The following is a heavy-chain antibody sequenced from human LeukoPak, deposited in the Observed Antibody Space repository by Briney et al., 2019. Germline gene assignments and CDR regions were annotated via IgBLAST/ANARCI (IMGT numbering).Heavy chain of an antibody. CDR1: GYTFTGYY. Sequence: ASVKVSCKASGYTFTGYYMHWVRQAPGQGLEWMGWINPNSGGTNYAQKFQGRVTMTRDTSISTAYIELSRLRSDDTAVYYCARDPCGGDCGFDYWGQGTLVTVSS. V-gene: IGHV1-2*02. D-gene: IGHD2-21*02. CDR3: ARDPCGGDCGFDY. CDR2: INPNSGGT. J-gene: IGHJ4*02.